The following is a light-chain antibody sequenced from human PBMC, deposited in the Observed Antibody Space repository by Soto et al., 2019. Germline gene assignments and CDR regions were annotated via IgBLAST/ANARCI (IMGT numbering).Light chain of an antibody. V-gene: IGLV4-69*02. CDR3: QTWGTGVV. J-gene: IGLJ2*01. CDR1: SGHSTYA. Sequence: QLVLTQSPSASASLGASVKLTCTLSSGHSTYAVAWHQLQPDKGPRFLMKINSDGGHFKGDGIPDRFSGSSSGTERYLTISSLQSEDEADYYCQTWGTGVVFGGGTKLTVL. CDR2: INSDGGH.